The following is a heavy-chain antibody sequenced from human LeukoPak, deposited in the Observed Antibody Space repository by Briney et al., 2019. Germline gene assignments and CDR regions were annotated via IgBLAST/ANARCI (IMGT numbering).Heavy chain of an antibody. CDR3: ARDRARYCSGGSCPLDY. Sequence: GASVKVSCKASGYTFTGYYMHWVRQAPGQGLEWMGRINPSSGGTNYAQKFQGRVTMTRDTSISTAYMELSRLRSDDTAVYYCARDRARYCSGGSCPLDYWGQGTLVTVSS. CDR2: INPSSGGT. V-gene: IGHV1-2*06. J-gene: IGHJ4*02. CDR1: GYTFTGYY. D-gene: IGHD2-15*01.